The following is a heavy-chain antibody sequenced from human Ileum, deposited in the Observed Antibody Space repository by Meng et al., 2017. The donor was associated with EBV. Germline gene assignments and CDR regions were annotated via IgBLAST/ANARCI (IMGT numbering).Heavy chain of an antibody. J-gene: IGHJ4*02. D-gene: IGHD1-26*01. V-gene: IGHV4-61*08. CDR2: VNYNGDS. CDR1: GASVTSSGYY. Sequence: QLLLNQCGPELVSPSETLSLTCTVSGASVTSSGYYWSWLRQSPVKGLEWLGYVNYNGDSTYNPSLKSRVTIFIDTSKKQFYLNLTSATAADTAIYYCARDLRVGGAFDYWGQGTLVTVSS. CDR3: ARDLRVGGAFDY.